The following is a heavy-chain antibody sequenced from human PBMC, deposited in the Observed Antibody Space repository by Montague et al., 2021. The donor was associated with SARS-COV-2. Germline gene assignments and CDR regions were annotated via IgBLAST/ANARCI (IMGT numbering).Heavy chain of an antibody. J-gene: IGHJ2*01. CDR2: IHYSGRT. D-gene: IGHD2-15*01. CDR3: VRRIVTYYWYFDL. CDR1: NASFDNYY. V-gene: IGHV4-59*01. Sequence: SETLSLTCTVSNASFDNYYWSWVRQSPGKGLEHIGYIHYSGRTNYNPSLRSRVTISIDTSKNQFSLKPMSVAAAETAIYFCVRRIVTYYWYFDLWGRGTLVTVSS.